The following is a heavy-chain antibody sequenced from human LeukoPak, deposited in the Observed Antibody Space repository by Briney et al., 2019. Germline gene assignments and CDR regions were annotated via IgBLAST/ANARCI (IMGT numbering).Heavy chain of an antibody. CDR2: IYPGDSNI. V-gene: IGHV5-51*01. D-gene: IGHD2/OR15-2a*01. J-gene: IGHJ6*03. CDR3: SRGHFFFYHMDV. CDR1: GYSFISYW. Sequence: GESLKISCKGSGYSFISYWIGWVRQMPGKGLEWMGIIYPGDSNIKYSPSFQDQVTISVDKSIRTAYLQLSSLKASDTAMYYCSRGHFFFYHMDVWGTGTTVTVSS.